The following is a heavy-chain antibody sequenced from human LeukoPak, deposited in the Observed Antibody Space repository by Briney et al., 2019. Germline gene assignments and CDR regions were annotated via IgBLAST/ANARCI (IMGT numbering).Heavy chain of an antibody. J-gene: IGHJ4*02. V-gene: IGHV3-66*01. CDR3: ARGLKYSSGWYYFDY. CDR2: IYSGGST. D-gene: IGHD6-19*01. CDR1: GFTVSSNY. Sequence: GGSLRLSCAASGFTVSSNYMSWVRQAPGKGLEWVSVIYSGGSTYYADSVKGRFTISRDNSKNTLYLQMNSLRAEDTAVYYCARGLKYSSGWYYFDYWGQGTLVTVSS.